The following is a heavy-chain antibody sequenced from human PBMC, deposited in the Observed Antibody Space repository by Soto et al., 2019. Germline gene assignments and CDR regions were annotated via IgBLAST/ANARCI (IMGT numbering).Heavy chain of an antibody. CDR2: INHSGST. V-gene: IGHV4-34*01. CDR3: ARGRSQSSSYDGDFDY. J-gene: IGHJ4*02. D-gene: IGHD6-13*01. Sequence: SETLSLTXAVYGGSFSGYYWSWIRQPPGKGLEWIGEINHSGSTNYNPSLKSRVTISVDTSKNQFSLKLSSVTAADTAVYYCARGRSQSSSYDGDFDYWGQGTLVTVSS. CDR1: GGSFSGYY.